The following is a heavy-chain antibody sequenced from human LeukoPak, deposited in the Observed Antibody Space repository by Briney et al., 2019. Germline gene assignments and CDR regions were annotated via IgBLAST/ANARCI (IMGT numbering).Heavy chain of an antibody. CDR2: INHSGST. D-gene: IGHD3-3*01. Sequence: SETLSLTCAVYGGSFSGYYWSWIRQPPGKGLEWIGEINHSGSTNYNPSLKSRVTISVDTSKNQFSLKLSSVTAADTAVYYCARRNYDFWSGYHGTYFDYWGQGTLVTVSS. CDR1: GGSFSGYY. V-gene: IGHV4-34*01. J-gene: IGHJ4*02. CDR3: ARRNYDFWSGYHGTYFDY.